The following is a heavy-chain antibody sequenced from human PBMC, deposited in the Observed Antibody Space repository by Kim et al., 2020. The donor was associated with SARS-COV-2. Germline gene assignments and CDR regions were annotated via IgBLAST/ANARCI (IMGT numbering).Heavy chain of an antibody. Sequence: NHNPSLTSRVTISVDTSKNQFSLKLSSVTAADTAVYYCARDSPRAYMDVWGQGTTVTVSS. V-gene: IGHV4-59*01. CDR3: ARDSPRAYMDV. J-gene: IGHJ6*02.